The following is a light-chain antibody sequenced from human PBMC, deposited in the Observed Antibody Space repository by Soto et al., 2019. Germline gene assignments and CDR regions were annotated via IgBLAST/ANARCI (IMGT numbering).Light chain of an antibody. CDR3: NSYTSNNTYV. J-gene: IGLJ1*01. Sequence: QSVLTQPASVSGSPGQAITISCSGTISDVGAFNYVSWYQRHPGKAPKLMIYDVSNRPSGVSNRFSGSKSGNTASLTISGLRAEDEADYYGNSYTSNNTYVFGTGTKVIVL. CDR2: DVS. CDR1: ISDVGAFNY. V-gene: IGLV2-14*03.